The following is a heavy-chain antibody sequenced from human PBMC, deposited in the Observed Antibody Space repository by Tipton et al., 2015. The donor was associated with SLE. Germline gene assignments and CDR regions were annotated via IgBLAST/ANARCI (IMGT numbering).Heavy chain of an antibody. CDR2: IYSGGST. CDR3: AKPSKRRGWPPG. Sequence: SLRLSCAASGFTVSTNYMTWVRQAPGKGLEWVSIIYSGGSTFYADSVKGRFTISRDNSKNTVYLQMNSLRAEDTAVYYCAKPSKRRGWPPGWGQGTLVTVSS. CDR1: GFTVSTNY. D-gene: IGHD5-24*01. J-gene: IGHJ4*02. V-gene: IGHV3-53*01.